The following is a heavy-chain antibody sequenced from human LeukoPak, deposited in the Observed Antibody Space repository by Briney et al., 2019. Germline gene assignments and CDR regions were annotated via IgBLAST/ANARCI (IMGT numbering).Heavy chain of an antibody. CDR1: GGSISSYY. Sequence: SETLSLTCTASGGSISSYYWSWIRQPPGKGLEWVGYIYYSGSTNYNPSLKSRVTISVDTSKNQFSLKLSSMTAADTAVYYCARSRQASGLFNSWGQGTLVVVSS. D-gene: IGHD3-10*01. CDR3: ARSRQASGLFNS. V-gene: IGHV4-59*12. J-gene: IGHJ5*01. CDR2: IYYSGST.